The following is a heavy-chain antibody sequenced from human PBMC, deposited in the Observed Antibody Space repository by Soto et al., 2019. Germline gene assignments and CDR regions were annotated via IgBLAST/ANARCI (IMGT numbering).Heavy chain of an antibody. CDR3: ARAGDFWSGYYAKGAFDI. CDR1: GYTFTSYC. V-gene: IGHV1-18*01. Sequence: ASVKVSCKASGYTFTSYCISWVRQAPGQGLECMGWISAYNGNTNYAQKLQGRVTMTTDTSTSTAYMELRSLRSDDTAVYYCARAGDFWSGYYAKGAFDIWGQGTMVTVSS. D-gene: IGHD3-3*01. J-gene: IGHJ3*02. CDR2: ISAYNGNT.